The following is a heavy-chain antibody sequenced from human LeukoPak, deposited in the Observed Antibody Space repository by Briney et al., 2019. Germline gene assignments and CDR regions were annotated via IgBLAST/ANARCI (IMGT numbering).Heavy chain of an antibody. V-gene: IGHV4-34*01. J-gene: IGHJ6*03. D-gene: IGHD6-13*01. CDR3: ARLRQYSSSWYHYYYYMDV. CDR1: GGSFSGYY. Sequence: SETLPLTCAVYGGSFSGYYWSWVRQPPGKGLEWIGEINHSGSTNYNPSLKSRVTISVDTSKNQFSLKLSSVTAADTAVYYCARLRQYSSSWYHYYYYMDVWGKGTTVTISS. CDR2: INHSGST.